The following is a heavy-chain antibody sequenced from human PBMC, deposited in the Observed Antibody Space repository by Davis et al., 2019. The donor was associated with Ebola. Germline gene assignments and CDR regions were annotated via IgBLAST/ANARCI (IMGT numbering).Heavy chain of an antibody. CDR1: GYTFTSYA. Sequence: AASVKVSCKASGYTFTSYAISWVRQAPGHGLEWMGWISAYNGNTNYAQILQGRVTMTTDTSTGTAYMELRSLRSDDTAVYFCARTSIVGTTTTASDIWGQGTMVTVSS. V-gene: IGHV1-18*01. D-gene: IGHD1-26*01. J-gene: IGHJ3*02. CDR3: ARTSIVGTTTTASDI. CDR2: ISAYNGNT.